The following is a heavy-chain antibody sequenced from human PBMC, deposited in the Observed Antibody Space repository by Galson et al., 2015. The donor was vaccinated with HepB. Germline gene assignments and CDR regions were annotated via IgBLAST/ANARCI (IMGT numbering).Heavy chain of an antibody. CDR3: ARGGRHYYYGMDV. V-gene: IGHV3-48*01. CDR2: ISSSSSTI. J-gene: IGHJ6*02. CDR1: GFTFSSYS. Sequence: SLRLSCAASGFTFSSYSMNWVRQAPGKGLEWVSYISSSSSTIYYADSVKGRFTISRDNAKNSLYLQMNSLRAEDTAVYYCARGGRHYYYGMDVWGQGTTVTVSS. D-gene: IGHD3-16*01.